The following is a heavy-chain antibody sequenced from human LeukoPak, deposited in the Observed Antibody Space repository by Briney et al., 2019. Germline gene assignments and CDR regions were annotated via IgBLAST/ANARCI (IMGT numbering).Heavy chain of an antibody. J-gene: IGHJ6*03. CDR3: ANSRWNYGYYYYYMDV. Sequence: GGSLRLSCAASGFTFSSYAMSWVRQVPGKGLEWVSAISGSGGSTYYADSVKGRFTISRDNSKNTLYLQMNSLRAEDTAVYYCANSRWNYGYYYYYMDVWGKGTTVTVSS. CDR1: GFTFSSYA. D-gene: IGHD1-7*01. CDR2: ISGSGGST. V-gene: IGHV3-23*01.